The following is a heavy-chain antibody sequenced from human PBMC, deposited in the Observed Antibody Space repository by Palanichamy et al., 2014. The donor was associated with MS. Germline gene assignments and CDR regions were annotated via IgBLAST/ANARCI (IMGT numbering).Heavy chain of an antibody. Sequence: EVQLVEVWGRLVQPGGSLRLSCVASGFTFSNSWMMWVRQAPGTGLEWVADIKEDGSQKYYLDSVKGRFTISRDNAKNSLYLQLNSLRAEDTAVYYCARHFASGVYSTQRCDYWSQGTLVTVSS. J-gene: IGHJ4*02. CDR3: ARHFASGVYSTQRCDY. CDR2: IKEDGSQK. D-gene: IGHD3-22*01. V-gene: IGHV3-7*03. CDR1: GFTFSNSW.